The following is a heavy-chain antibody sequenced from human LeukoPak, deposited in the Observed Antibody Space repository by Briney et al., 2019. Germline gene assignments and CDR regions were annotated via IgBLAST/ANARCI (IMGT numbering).Heavy chain of an antibody. CDR1: GGTFSSYA. V-gene: IGHV1-69*06. J-gene: IGHJ5*02. Sequence: SVKVSCKASGGTFSSYAISWVRQAPGQGLEWMGGIIPIFGTANYAQKFQGRVTITADKSTSTAYMELSSLRSEDTAVYYCARERYWAAAGTGTGRSWFDPWGQGTLVTVSS. D-gene: IGHD6-13*01. CDR2: IIPIFGTA. CDR3: ARERYWAAAGTGTGRSWFDP.